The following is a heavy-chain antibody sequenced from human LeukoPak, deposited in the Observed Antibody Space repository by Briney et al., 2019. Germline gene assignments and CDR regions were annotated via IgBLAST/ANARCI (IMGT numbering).Heavy chain of an antibody. V-gene: IGHV1-8*01. CDR3: AKAGSGSFLKGGFDP. Sequence: GASVKVSCKASGNTFTSYDINWVRQATGQGLEWMGWMNPNNGHTGYAQKFQGRVTMTRNISISTAYMELTTLRSEDTAVYYCAKAGSGSFLKGGFDPWGQGTLVTVSS. J-gene: IGHJ5*02. CDR1: GNTFTSYD. CDR2: MNPNNGHT. D-gene: IGHD1-26*01.